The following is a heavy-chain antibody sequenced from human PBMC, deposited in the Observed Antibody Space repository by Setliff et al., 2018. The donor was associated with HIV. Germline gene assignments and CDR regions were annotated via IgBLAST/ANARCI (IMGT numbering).Heavy chain of an antibody. V-gene: IGHV3-30-3*01. J-gene: IGHJ4*02. Sequence: PGGSLRLSCAASGFTFSGYAMHWVRQAPGKGLEWVPVISYDGSNKYYADSVKGRFTISRDNANNSLYLQMNSLRAEDTAVYYCERAGVATTEGYWGQGTRVTV. CDR2: ISYDGSNK. D-gene: IGHD5-12*01. CDR1: GFTFSGYA. CDR3: ERAGVATTEGY.